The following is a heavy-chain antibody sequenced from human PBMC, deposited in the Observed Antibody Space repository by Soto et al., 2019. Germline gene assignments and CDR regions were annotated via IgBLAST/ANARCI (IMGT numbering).Heavy chain of an antibody. CDR2: INHSGST. V-gene: IGHV4-34*01. J-gene: IGHJ5*02. D-gene: IGHD4-17*01. CDR3: ARDYAGGTYNWFDP. CDR1: GGFLSGYY. Sequence: SETLSLTCAVYGGFLSGYYWSWIRQPPGKGLEWIGEINHSGSTNYNPSLKSRVTISVDTSKNQFSLKLSSVTAADTAVYYCARDYAGGTYNWFDPWGQGTLVTVSS.